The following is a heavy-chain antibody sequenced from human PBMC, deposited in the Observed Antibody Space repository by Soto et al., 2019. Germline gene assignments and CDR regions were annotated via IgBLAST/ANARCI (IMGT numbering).Heavy chain of an antibody. Sequence: ASVKVSCKASGGTFSSCAISWVRQAPGQGLEWMGGIIPIFGTANYAQKFQGRVTITADESTSTAYMELSSLRSEDTAVYYCARDRDSGSHGGTTYFDYWGQGTLVTVSS. CDR2: IIPIFGTA. D-gene: IGHD1-26*01. CDR1: GGTFSSCA. CDR3: ARDRDSGSHGGTTYFDY. V-gene: IGHV1-69*13. J-gene: IGHJ4*02.